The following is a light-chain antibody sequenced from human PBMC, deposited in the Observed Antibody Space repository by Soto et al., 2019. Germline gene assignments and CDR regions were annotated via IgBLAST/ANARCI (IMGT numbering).Light chain of an antibody. CDR2: LSNDGSH. CDR1: NGHSSYA. CDR3: QTWDTDIRAV. V-gene: IGLV4-69*01. J-gene: IGLJ2*01. Sequence: QLVLTQSPSASASLGASVKLTCTLSNGHSSYAIAWHQQQPEKGPRYLMRLSNDGSHSKGDGIPDRFSGSSSGAERYLTISSLQSEDEADYYCQTWDTDIRAVFGGGTKLTVL.